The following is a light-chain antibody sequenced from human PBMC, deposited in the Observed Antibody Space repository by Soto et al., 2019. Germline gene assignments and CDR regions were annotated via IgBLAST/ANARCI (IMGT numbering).Light chain of an antibody. CDR2: EVS. J-gene: IGLJ6*01. Sequence: QSALAQPPSVSGSPGQSVTISCTGTSSDVGYYNRVSWYQQPPGTAPKLLIYEVSNQPSGVPDRFSGSKSGNTASLTISGLQAEDEADYYCSLYTSSTIDMYGTGTKVTVL. CDR1: SSDVGYYNR. CDR3: SLYTSSTIDM. V-gene: IGLV2-18*01.